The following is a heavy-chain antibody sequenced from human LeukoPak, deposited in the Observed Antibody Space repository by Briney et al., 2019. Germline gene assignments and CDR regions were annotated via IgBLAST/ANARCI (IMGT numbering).Heavy chain of an antibody. CDR2: VSYSGST. J-gene: IGHJ6*03. CDR1: GGSISPYF. V-gene: IGHV4-59*01. D-gene: IGHD3-16*01. CDR3: ARETSQKGAHYMDV. Sequence: ESSETLSLTCTVSGGSISPYFWSWIRQPPGKGLEWIGYVSYSGSTNYNSSLQSRVTISVDTSKLQFSLNLSSVAAADTAVYYCARETSQKGAHYMDVWGKGTTVTISS.